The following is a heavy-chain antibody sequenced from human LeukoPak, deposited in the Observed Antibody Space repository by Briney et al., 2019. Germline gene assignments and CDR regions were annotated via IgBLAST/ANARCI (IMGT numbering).Heavy chain of an antibody. J-gene: IGHJ4*02. CDR1: GFSFSTYA. D-gene: IGHD2-2*01. V-gene: IGHV3-23*01. Sequence: PGGSLRLSCAASGFSFSTYAMNWVRQSPGEGLEWLSVISGSGGATYYAASVKGRFTISRDNSKNTLYLQMNSLTAEDTAIYYCAKDSCASTSCYWDYWGQGTLVTVSS. CDR3: AKDSCASTSCYWDY. CDR2: ISGSGGAT.